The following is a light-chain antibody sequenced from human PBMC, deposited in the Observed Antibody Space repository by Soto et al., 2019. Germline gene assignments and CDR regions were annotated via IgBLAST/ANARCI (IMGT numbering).Light chain of an antibody. CDR2: AAS. V-gene: IGKV3-20*01. CDR3: HQYGNSPWT. CDR1: QSGFSTY. Sequence: EIVLTQSPGTLSLSPGDRATLSCTASQSGFSTYLAWFQQRPGQAPRLLIYAASTRATGIPDRFSGSGSGTDFTLTISRLEPEDSAVYYCHQYGNSPWTLGQGTKVEIK. J-gene: IGKJ1*01.